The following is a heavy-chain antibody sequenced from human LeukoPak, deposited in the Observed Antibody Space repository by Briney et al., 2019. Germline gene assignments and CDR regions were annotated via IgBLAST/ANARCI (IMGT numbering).Heavy chain of an antibody. D-gene: IGHD6-6*01. V-gene: IGHV4-61*02. J-gene: IGHJ4*02. CDR3: ARAGSSSEGGFDY. CDR2: IYTSGST. Sequence: SETLSLTCTVSGGSISSSGSYWGWIRQPPGKGLEWIGRIYTSGSTNYNPSLKSRVTISVDTSKNQFSLKLSSVTTADTAVYYCARAGSSSEGGFDYWGQGTLVTVSS. CDR1: GGSISSSGSY.